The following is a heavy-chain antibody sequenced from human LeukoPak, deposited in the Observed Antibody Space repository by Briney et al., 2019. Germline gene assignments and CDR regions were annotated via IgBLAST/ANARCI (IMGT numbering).Heavy chain of an antibody. D-gene: IGHD2-21*01. CDR1: GSSFTSYW. Sequence: GESLKISSKGSGSSFTSYWIGWVRQMPGKGLEWMGIIYPGDSDTRYSPSFQGQVTISADKSISTAYLQWSSLKASDTAMYYCARGCGGDCYSAHYYYYYMDVWGKGTTVTVSS. CDR2: IYPGDSDT. V-gene: IGHV5-51*01. J-gene: IGHJ6*03. CDR3: ARGCGGDCYSAHYYYYYMDV.